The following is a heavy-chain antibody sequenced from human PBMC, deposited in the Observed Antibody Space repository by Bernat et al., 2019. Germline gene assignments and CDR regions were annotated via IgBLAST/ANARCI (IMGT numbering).Heavy chain of an antibody. V-gene: IGHV3-23*04. CDR1: GFTFSSYA. CDR3: AKDRSGWDTKGWFDP. J-gene: IGHJ5*02. CDR2: ISGSGGST. Sequence: VQLVESGGGLVHPGGSLRLSFAASGFTFSSYAMSWVRHAPVKGLDWVSAISGSGGSTYYADSVKGRFTISRDNSKNTLYLQVNSLRAEDTAVYYCAKDRSGWDTKGWFDPWGQGTLVTVSS. D-gene: IGHD6-19*01.